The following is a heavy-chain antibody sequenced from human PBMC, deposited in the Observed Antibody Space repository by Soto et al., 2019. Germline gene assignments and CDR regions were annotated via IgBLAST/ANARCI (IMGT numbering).Heavy chain of an antibody. CDR2: IWYDGSNK. V-gene: IGHV3-33*01. Sequence: QVQLVESGGGVVQPGRSLRLSCAASGFTFSSYGMHWVRQAPGKGLEWVAVIWYDGSNKYYADSVKGRFTISRDNSKNTLYLPMTSLRAEDTAVYYCARDGYCSGGSCYSVPVFDYWGQGTLVTVSS. J-gene: IGHJ4*02. D-gene: IGHD2-15*01. CDR1: GFTFSSYG. CDR3: ARDGYCSGGSCYSVPVFDY.